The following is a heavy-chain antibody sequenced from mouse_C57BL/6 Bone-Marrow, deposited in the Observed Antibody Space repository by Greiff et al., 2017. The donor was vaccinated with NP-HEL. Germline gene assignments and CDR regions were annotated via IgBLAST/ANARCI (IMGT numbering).Heavy chain of an antibody. CDR2: ISDGGSYT. V-gene: IGHV5-4*01. Sequence: EVQRVESGGGLVKPGGSLKLSCAASGFTFSSYAMSWVRQTPEKRLEWVATISDGGSYTYYPDTVKGRFTISRDNAKNNLYLQMSHLKSEDTAMYYCARVEGWLLLDYWGQGTTLTVSS. CDR1: GFTFSSYA. CDR3: ARVEGWLLLDY. J-gene: IGHJ2*01. D-gene: IGHD2-3*01.